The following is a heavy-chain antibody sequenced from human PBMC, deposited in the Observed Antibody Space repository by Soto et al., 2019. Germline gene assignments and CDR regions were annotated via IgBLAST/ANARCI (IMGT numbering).Heavy chain of an antibody. CDR3: ARASTVLRYFDWPKGTSDY. V-gene: IGHV1-3*01. Sequence: QVQVVQSGAEVKKPGASVKVSCKASGYTFTDYAMHWVRQAPGQRLEWLGWINPDNGNTKYSQKFQGRVTITRDTSASTAYMELSSLRSEDTAAYYCARASTVLRYFDWPKGTSDYWGQGTLVTVSS. J-gene: IGHJ4*02. D-gene: IGHD3-9*01. CDR2: INPDNGNT. CDR1: GYTFTDYA.